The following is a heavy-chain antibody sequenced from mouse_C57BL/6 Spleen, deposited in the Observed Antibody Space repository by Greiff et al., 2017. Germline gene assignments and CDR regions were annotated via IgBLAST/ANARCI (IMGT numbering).Heavy chain of an antibody. CDR1: GYSITSGYY. J-gene: IGHJ1*03. CDR3: ARVGLFTTDWYFDV. V-gene: IGHV3-6*01. D-gene: IGHD1-1*01. CDR2: ISYDGSN. Sequence: DVKLQESGPGLVKPSQSLSLTCSVTGYSITSGYYWNWIRQFPGNKLEWMGYISYDGSNNYNPSLKNRISITRDTSKNQFFLKLNSVTTEDTATYYCARVGLFTTDWYFDVWGTGTTVTVSS.